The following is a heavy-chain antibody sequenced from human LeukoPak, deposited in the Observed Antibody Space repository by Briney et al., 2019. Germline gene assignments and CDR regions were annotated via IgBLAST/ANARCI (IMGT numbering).Heavy chain of an antibody. CDR2: IYYTGGT. CDR1: GDSISGYF. D-gene: IGHD2-8*02. V-gene: IGHV4-59*01. Sequence: SETLSLTCTVSGDSISGYFWSWIRQPPGKRLEWIGYIYYTGGTNYNPSLKSRVTISADTSKNQFSLKLRSVTAADTAVYYCASFRQMGGVFDYWGQGTLVTVSS. J-gene: IGHJ4*02. CDR3: ASFRQMGGVFDY.